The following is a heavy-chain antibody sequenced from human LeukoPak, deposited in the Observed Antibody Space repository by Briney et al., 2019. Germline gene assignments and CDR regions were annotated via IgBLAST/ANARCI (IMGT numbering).Heavy chain of an antibody. Sequence: PGGSLRLSCAASGFTFSSYWMNWARQAPGKGLEWVGRIRSNSDGGTIDYAAPVKGRFTLSRDDSKTTLYLQMNSLQTEDTAAYYCATDFYDSTWGQGTLVTVSS. J-gene: IGHJ5*02. CDR2: IRSNSDGGTI. CDR1: GFTFSSYW. D-gene: IGHD3-22*01. V-gene: IGHV3-15*07. CDR3: ATDFYDST.